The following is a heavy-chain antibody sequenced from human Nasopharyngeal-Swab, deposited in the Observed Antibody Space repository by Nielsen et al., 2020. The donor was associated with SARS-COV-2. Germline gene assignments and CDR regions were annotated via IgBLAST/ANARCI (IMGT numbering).Heavy chain of an antibody. CDR2: IKSKTDGGTT. CDR1: GFTFSNAW. CDR3: TTEEVVVVAALDY. V-gene: IGHV3-15*01. Sequence: GESLKISCAASGFTFSNAWMSWVRQAPGKGLEWVGCIKSKTDGGTTDYAAPVKGRFTISRDDSKNTLYLQMNSLKTEDTAVYYCTTEEVVVVAALDYWGQGTLVTVSS. J-gene: IGHJ4*02. D-gene: IGHD2-15*01.